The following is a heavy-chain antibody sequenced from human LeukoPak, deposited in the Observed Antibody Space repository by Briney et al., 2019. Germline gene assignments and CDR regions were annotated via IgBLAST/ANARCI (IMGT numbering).Heavy chain of an antibody. CDR3: ARDRGTVIGAFDI. CDR1: GFTLSSYE. D-gene: IGHD4-17*01. J-gene: IGHJ3*02. CDR2: ISSSGTTI. V-gene: IGHV3-48*03. Sequence: PGGSLRLSCAAPGFTLSSYEINWVRQAPGKGLEWVSYISSSGTTIYYADSVKGRFTISRDNAKNTLYLQMNSLRAEDTAVYYCARDRGTVIGAFDIWGQGTMVTVSS.